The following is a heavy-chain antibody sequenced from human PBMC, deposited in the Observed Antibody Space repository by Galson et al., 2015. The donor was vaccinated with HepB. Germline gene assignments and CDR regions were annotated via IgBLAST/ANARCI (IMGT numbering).Heavy chain of an antibody. J-gene: IGHJ4*02. CDR3: TKSGSVGAGY. D-gene: IGHD4-23*01. CDR1: GFTFSGSA. Sequence: SLRLSCAASGFTFSGSAMHWVRQASGKGLEWVGRIRSKANSYATAYAASVKGRFTISRDDSKNTAYLQMNSLKTEDTAVYYCTKSGSVGAGYWGQGTLVTVSS. CDR2: IRSKANSYAT. V-gene: IGHV3-73*01.